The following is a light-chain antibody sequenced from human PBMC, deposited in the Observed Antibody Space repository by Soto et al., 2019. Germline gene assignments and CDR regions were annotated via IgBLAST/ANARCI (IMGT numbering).Light chain of an antibody. CDR1: QSMGSN. J-gene: IGKJ1*01. Sequence: EIVMKQSPATMSVSPGERATLSCRASQSMGSNVAWYQQKPGQAPRLLIYGASTRAAGIPARFSGSGSGTEFTLTITSLESEDFAVYYCQQFHNWPRTFGQGTKVDIK. CDR2: GAS. V-gene: IGKV3-15*01. CDR3: QQFHNWPRT.